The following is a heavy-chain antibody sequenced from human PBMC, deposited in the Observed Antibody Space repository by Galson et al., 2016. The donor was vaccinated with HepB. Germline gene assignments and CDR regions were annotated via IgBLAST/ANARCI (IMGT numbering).Heavy chain of an antibody. D-gene: IGHD3-22*01. Sequence: QSGAEVTKPGESLKISCKASGYTFSHYWIGWVRQMPGKGLEWMGIIYAGDSDTRYSPSFQEQVTISADKSINTAYLQWNSLKASDTAMYFCGRLGPYYFERSQPVDIWGQGTVVTVSS. J-gene: IGHJ3*02. CDR2: IYAGDSDT. CDR3: GRLGPYYFERSQPVDI. CDR1: GYTFSHYW. V-gene: IGHV5-51*01.